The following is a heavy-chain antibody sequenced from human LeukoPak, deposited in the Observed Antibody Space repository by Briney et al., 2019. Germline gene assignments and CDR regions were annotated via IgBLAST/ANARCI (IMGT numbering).Heavy chain of an antibody. CDR1: GGSISSYY. V-gene: IGHV4-59*04. CDR3: ARHTLVRGVTWWFDP. Sequence: SETLSLTCTVSGGSISSYYWSWIRQPPGKGLEWIGYIYYSGSTYYNPSLKSRVTISVDTSKNQFSLKLSSVTAADTAVYYCARHTLVRGVTWWFDPWGQGTLVTVSS. CDR2: IYYSGST. D-gene: IGHD3-10*01. J-gene: IGHJ5*02.